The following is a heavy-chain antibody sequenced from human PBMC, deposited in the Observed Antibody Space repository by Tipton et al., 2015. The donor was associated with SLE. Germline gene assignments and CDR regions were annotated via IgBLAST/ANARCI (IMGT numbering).Heavy chain of an antibody. V-gene: IGHV4-38-2*02. Sequence: TLSLTCTVSGYSISSGYYWGWIRQPPGKGLEWIGSIYHSGSTYYNPSLKSRVTISVDTSNNQFSLKVSSVTAADTAVYYCARRRGSYGWYFDLWGRGTLVTVSS. D-gene: IGHD1-26*01. CDR2: IYHSGST. CDR1: GYSISSGYY. J-gene: IGHJ2*01. CDR3: ARRRGSYGWYFDL.